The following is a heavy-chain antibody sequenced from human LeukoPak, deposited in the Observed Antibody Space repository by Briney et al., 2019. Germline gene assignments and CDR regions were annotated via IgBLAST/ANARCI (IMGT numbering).Heavy chain of an antibody. J-gene: IGHJ6*03. CDR1: GYTFTGYY. CDR3: ARVRKYSSGRVSGQSKSDYYYYYMDV. CDR2: INPNRGYT. D-gene: IGHD6-19*01. Sequence: GASVKVSCKASGYTFTGYYMHWVRQAPGQGLEWMGWINPNRGYTNYAQKFQGRVTMTRDTSISTAYIELSRLRSDDTAVYYCARVRKYSSGRVSGQSKSDYYYYYMDVWGKGTTVTISS. V-gene: IGHV1-2*02.